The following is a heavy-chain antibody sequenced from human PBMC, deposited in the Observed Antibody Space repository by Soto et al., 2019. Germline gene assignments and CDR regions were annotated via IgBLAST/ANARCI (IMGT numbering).Heavy chain of an antibody. Sequence: QVQLQESGPGLVKPSETLSLTCTVSDGSISSYYWGWIRQPPGKGLEWIGYIFYTGSANYNPSLKRRVPMSVDTSKTQFSLRLSSVTAADTAVYYCARHYPIGNNWNYFDYWGQGTLVTVSS. J-gene: IGHJ4*02. CDR2: IFYTGSA. CDR3: ARHYPIGNNWNYFDY. CDR1: DGSISSYY. V-gene: IGHV4-59*08. D-gene: IGHD1-1*01.